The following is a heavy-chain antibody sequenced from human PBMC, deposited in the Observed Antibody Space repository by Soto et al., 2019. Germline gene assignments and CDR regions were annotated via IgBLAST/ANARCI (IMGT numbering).Heavy chain of an antibody. CDR3: ATAAGTGFQS. Sequence: QVHLVQSGAEMKKPGSSVKVSCKVSGGDLTNSGISWVRQAPGQGLEWMGGIFPLLAMVDYSQKFQGRVTITTDESSNPAYMELGSLNSDDRAVYSCATAAGTGFQSWGQGTLVIVSS. J-gene: IGHJ4*02. CDR2: IFPLLAMV. CDR1: GGDLTNSG. V-gene: IGHV1-69*05. D-gene: IGHD1-1*01.